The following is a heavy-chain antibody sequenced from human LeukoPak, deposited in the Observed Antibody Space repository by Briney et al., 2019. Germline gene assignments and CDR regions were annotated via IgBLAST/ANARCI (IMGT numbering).Heavy chain of an antibody. V-gene: IGHV1-18*01. Sequence: VSVTVSCKASGYTFTNFAISWVRQAPGQGLEWMGWVSAYNGNTNYAQKFQGRVSMTTDTSTSTAYMDLRSLRSDDTAVYYCARGEGTFFDYWGQGTLVTVSS. CDR1: GYTFTNFA. CDR2: VSAYNGNT. D-gene: IGHD1-7*01. CDR3: ARGEGTFFDY. J-gene: IGHJ4*02.